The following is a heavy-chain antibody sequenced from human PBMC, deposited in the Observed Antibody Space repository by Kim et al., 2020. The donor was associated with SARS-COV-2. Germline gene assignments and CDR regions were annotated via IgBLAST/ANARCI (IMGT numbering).Heavy chain of an antibody. J-gene: IGHJ4*02. D-gene: IGHD6-25*01. V-gene: IGHV4-39*01. CDR3: ARRRPAANPHYFDY. CDR2: IFYSGNT. CDR1: GGSFSCGDCF. Sequence: SETLSLTCTVSGGSFSCGDCFWAWIRQPPGKGLEWIGTIFYSGNTYHNPSLKSRIAIPVDTSKKQFSLWLSSVTAADTAIYYCARRRPAANPHYFDYWGQGLLVTVSS.